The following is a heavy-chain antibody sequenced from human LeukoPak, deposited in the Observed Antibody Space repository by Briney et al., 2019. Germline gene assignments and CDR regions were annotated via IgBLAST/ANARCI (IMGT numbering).Heavy chain of an antibody. J-gene: IGHJ1*01. V-gene: IGHV1-46*01. D-gene: IGHD3-22*01. Sequence: ASVKVSCKASGYTFTSYYMHWVRQAPGEGLEWMGIINPSVGSTSYAQKFQGRVTMTRDMSTSTVYMELSSLRSEDTAVYYCARASLTYYYDSSGLEYFQHWGQGTLVTVSS. CDR2: INPSVGST. CDR1: GYTFTSYY. CDR3: ARASLTYYYDSSGLEYFQH.